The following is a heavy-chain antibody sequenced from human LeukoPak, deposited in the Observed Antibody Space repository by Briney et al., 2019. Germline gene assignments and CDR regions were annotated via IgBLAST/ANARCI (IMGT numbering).Heavy chain of an antibody. J-gene: IGHJ4*02. CDR1: GYTFTAYW. CDR3: ARRSSTFDY. D-gene: IGHD1-26*01. Sequence: GESLKISCQGSGYTFTAYWIGWVRQMPGQGLEWMGIIYPGDSETRYSPSFQGQVTISADKSISTAYLQWSNLKASDTAMYYCARRSSTFDYWGQGTLVTVSS. CDR2: IYPGDSET. V-gene: IGHV5-51*01.